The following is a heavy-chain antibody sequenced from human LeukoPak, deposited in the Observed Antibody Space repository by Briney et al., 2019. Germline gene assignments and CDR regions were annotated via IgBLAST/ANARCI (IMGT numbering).Heavy chain of an antibody. Sequence: GASVKVSCKASGYTFTSYYMHWVRQAPGQGLEWMGIINPSGGSTSYAQKFQGGVTMTRDTSTSTVYMELSSLRPEDTAVYYCARDGVRTGFDYWGQGTLVTVSS. J-gene: IGHJ4*02. CDR3: ARDGVRTGFDY. CDR2: INPSGGST. D-gene: IGHD1-1*01. CDR1: GYTFTSYY. V-gene: IGHV1-46*01.